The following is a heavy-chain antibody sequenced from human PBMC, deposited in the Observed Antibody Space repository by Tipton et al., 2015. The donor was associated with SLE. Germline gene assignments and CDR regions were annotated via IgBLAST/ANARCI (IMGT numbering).Heavy chain of an antibody. CDR2: IYYSGST. Sequence: LRLSCTVSDASISTYFWSWIRQPPGKGLEWIGYIYYSGSTNYNPSLKSRVTISVDTSKNQFSLKLSSVTAADTAVYYCARHASRRSGSYNEIDYWGQGTLVTVSS. J-gene: IGHJ4*02. CDR3: ARHASRRSGSYNEIDY. V-gene: IGHV4-59*08. CDR1: DASISTYF. D-gene: IGHD3-10*01.